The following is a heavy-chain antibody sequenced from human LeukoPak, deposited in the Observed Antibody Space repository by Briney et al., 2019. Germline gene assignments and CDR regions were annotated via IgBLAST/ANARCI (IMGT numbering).Heavy chain of an antibody. CDR2: ISHDGSNK. J-gene: IGHJ5*02. Sequence: GRSLRLSCAASGFTFSSYGMHWVRQAQGKGLEWVAVISHDGSNKYYADSVKGRFTISRDNSKNTLYLQLNSLRAEDTAVYYCARDSDTMVRGVSGSFDPWGQGTLVTVSS. CDR3: ARDSDTMVRGVSGSFDP. V-gene: IGHV3-30*03. CDR1: GFTFSSYG. D-gene: IGHD3-10*01.